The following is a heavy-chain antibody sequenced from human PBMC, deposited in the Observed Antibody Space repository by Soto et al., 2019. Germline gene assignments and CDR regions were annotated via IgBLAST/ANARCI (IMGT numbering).Heavy chain of an antibody. CDR3: ARQRNPYYYDSSGYYRYGMDV. Sequence: QVQLVQSGAEVKKPGSSVKVSCKASGGTFSSYAISWVRQAPGQGLEWMGGIIPIFGTANYAQKLQGRVTNTADESTSAAYVELSSLRSEGTAVYYCARQRNPYYYDSSGYYRYGMDVWGQGTTVTVFS. CDR2: IIPIFGTA. V-gene: IGHV1-69*01. D-gene: IGHD3-22*01. J-gene: IGHJ6*02. CDR1: GGTFSSYA.